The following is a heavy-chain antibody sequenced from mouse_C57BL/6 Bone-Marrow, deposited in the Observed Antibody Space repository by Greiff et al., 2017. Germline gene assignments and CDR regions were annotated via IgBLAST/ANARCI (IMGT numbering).Heavy chain of an antibody. J-gene: IGHJ2*01. CDR3: ARTSGYYEDY. CDR1: GYAFSSSW. Sequence: QVQLQQSGPELVKPGASVKISCKASGYAFSSSWMNWVKQRPGKGLEWIGRLYPGDGDTNYNGKFKGKATLTADKSSSTAYMQLSSLTSEDSAVYFCARTSGYYEDYWGQGTTLTVSS. V-gene: IGHV1-82*01. D-gene: IGHD2-3*01. CDR2: LYPGDGDT.